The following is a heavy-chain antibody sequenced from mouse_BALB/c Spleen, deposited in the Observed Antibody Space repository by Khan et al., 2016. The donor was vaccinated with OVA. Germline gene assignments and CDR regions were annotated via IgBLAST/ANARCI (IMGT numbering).Heavy chain of an antibody. CDR3: ARRYYFGYTFAY. CDR2: ISPGSGDT. D-gene: IGHD1-2*01. J-gene: IGHJ3*01. Sequence: QVQLQQSGAELARPGASVKLSCKASGYTFTDYYINWVKQRPGQGLEWIGEISPGSGDTYYNEKFKGKATLTADKSSSKAYMQLSSLTAEAAAVYFSARRYYFGYTFAYWGQGTLVTVSA. CDR1: GYTFTDYY. V-gene: IGHV1-77*01.